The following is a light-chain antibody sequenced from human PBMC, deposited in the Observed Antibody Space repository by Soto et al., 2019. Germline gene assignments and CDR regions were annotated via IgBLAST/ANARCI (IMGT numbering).Light chain of an antibody. Sequence: DIQMTQSPSSLSASVGGRVTITCQASQDISNYLNWYQQKPGKAPKLLIYDASNLETGVPSRFSGSGSGTDFTFTISSLQPEDFAVYFCQQYNNWPPVTFGPGTKVDIK. J-gene: IGKJ3*01. CDR3: QQYNNWPPVT. CDR2: DAS. CDR1: QDISNY. V-gene: IGKV1-33*01.